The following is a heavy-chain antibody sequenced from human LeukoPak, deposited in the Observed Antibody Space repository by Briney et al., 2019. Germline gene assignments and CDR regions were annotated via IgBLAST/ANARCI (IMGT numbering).Heavy chain of an antibody. CDR3: AGAGLSGLYYGNGVFFH. J-gene: IGHJ4*02. Sequence: SETLSLTCTVSGRSFNNYYWNWIRQPPGKGLEWIGYVSYSGNTNYNPNTNYNPSLQSRITMSVDTSKNQFSLNLRSVTAADTAIYYCAGAGLSGLYYGNGVFFHWGQGTLVTVSS. CDR1: GRSFNNYY. V-gene: IGHV4-59*01. D-gene: IGHD3-10*01. CDR2: VSYSGNT.